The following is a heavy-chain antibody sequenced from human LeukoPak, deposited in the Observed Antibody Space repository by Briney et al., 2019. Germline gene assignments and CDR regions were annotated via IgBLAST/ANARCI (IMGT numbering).Heavy chain of an antibody. CDR1: GFTFSNAW. V-gene: IGHV3-15*01. D-gene: IGHD5-24*01. CDR3: ARQGWLQFEAFDI. CDR2: IKSKTDGGTT. Sequence: GGSLRLSCAASGFTFSNAWMSWVRQAPGKGLEWVGRIKSKTDGGTTDYAAPVKGRFTISRDDSKNTLYLQMNSLKTEDTAVYYCARQGWLQFEAFDIWGQGTMVTVSS. J-gene: IGHJ3*02.